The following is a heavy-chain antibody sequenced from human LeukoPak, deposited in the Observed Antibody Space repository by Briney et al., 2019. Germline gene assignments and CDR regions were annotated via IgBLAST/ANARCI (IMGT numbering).Heavy chain of an antibody. J-gene: IGHJ6*03. V-gene: IGHV3-11*01. CDR2: ISRSGRTI. CDR3: ARTDCSGGSCYGLHDYYTDV. D-gene: IGHD2-15*01. CDR1: GFTFSDYY. Sequence: GGSLRLSCAASGFTFSDYYMSWIRQAPGKGLEWVSYISRSGRTIYYADSVKGRFTISRDNAKNSLYLQMNSLRAEDTAVYYCARTDCSGGSCYGLHDYYTDVWGKGTTVTVSS.